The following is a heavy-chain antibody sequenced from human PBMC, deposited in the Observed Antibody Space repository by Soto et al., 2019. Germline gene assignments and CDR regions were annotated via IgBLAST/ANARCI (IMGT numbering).Heavy chain of an antibody. J-gene: IGHJ5*01. Sequence: QVQLVQSGAEVKKPGDSVKVSCKASGYTFSSYEMNGVRQATGQGLEWMGWMHTNRGNTGYAQKCNGIVTITRDTSTSTPYMDLSSLRHEDTAVSYFARCRFRSGDYGSFDSWGQGTLVTVSS. CDR2: MHTNRGNT. CDR1: GYTFSSYE. CDR3: ARCRFRSGDYGSFDS. D-gene: IGHD4-17*01. V-gene: IGHV1-8*01.